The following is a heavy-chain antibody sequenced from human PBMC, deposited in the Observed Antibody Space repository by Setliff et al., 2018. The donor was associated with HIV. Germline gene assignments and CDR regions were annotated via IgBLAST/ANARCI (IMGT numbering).Heavy chain of an antibody. D-gene: IGHD3-3*01. J-gene: IGHJ6*02. CDR2: ISAYNGNT. Sequence: ASVKVSCKASGYTFTSYGISWVRQAPGQGLERMGWISAYNGNTNYAQKLQGRVTMTTDTSTSTAYMELRSLRSDDTTVYYRARAPPEYYNVWSGYYTSYYDGMDVWGQGTTVTVSS. CDR3: ARAPPEYYNVWSGYYTSYYDGMDV. CDR1: GYTFTSYG. V-gene: IGHV1-18*01.